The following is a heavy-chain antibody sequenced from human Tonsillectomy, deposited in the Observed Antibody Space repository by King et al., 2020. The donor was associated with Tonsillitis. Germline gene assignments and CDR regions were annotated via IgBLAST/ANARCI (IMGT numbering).Heavy chain of an antibody. CDR3: AKDLFTFRSGSYFCVDY. J-gene: IGHJ4*02. V-gene: IGHV3-30*18. CDR2: ISYDGSNK. Sequence: VQLVESGGGVVQPGRSLSLSCAASGFTFSSYGMHWVRQAPGKGLEWVAVISYDGSNKYYADSVKGRFTISRDNSKNTLYLQMNSLRAEDTAVYYCAKDLFTFRSGSYFCVDYWGQGTLVTVSS. CDR1: GFTFSSYG. D-gene: IGHD1-26*01.